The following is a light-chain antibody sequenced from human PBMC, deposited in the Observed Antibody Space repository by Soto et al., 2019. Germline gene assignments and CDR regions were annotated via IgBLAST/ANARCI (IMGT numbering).Light chain of an antibody. J-gene: IGKJ5*01. CDR3: QHLVTYPIT. Sequence: AIRMTQSPSSLSASTGDRVTITCRASQAINNYLVWFQQKPGKAPKVLIYAASTLQTGVPSRFSGSGSGTDFILTISSLQPEDVATYYCQHLVTYPITFGQGTRLEIK. CDR1: QAINNY. CDR2: AAS. V-gene: IGKV1-8*01.